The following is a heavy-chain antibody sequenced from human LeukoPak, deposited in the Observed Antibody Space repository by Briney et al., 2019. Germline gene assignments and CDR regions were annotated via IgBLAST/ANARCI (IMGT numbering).Heavy chain of an antibody. CDR3: ATGRESSASYWALGWFDP. CDR1: GYTFSDYY. V-gene: IGHV1-69-2*01. J-gene: IGHJ5*02. CDR2: VDPEDGKT. D-gene: IGHD6-19*01. Sequence: ASVKISCKASGYTFSDYYIQWVQQVPGKGLEWMGRVDPEDGKTVYAEKFQDRVTITADTSTDTAYMEVTRLRSEDTAMYYCATGRESSASYWALGWFDPWGQGTLVTVSS.